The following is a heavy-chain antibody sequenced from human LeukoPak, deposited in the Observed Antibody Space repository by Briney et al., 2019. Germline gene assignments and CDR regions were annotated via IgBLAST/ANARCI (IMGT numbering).Heavy chain of an antibody. CDR1: GYTFTSYD. J-gene: IGHJ5*02. V-gene: IGHV1-8*01. D-gene: IGHD3-10*01. Sequence: ASVKVSCKASGYTFTSYDINWVRQATGQGLEWLGWMNPNSGNTGYAQNFQGRVTMTRDTSIDTAYMELTSLRYEDKAVYYCARDYYGSKSSSFDPWGQGTLVTVSS. CDR2: MNPNSGNT. CDR3: ARDYYGSKSSSFDP.